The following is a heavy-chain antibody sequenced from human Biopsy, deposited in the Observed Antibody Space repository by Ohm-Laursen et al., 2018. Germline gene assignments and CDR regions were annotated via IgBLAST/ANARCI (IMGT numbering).Heavy chain of an antibody. CDR2: INPSHGST. V-gene: IGHV1-46*01. D-gene: IGHD3-22*01. Sequence: GASVKVSCKASGNTFATYHIHWVRQAPGQGLQWMGLINPSHGSTGSAQKFEGRFTMTRDTSTSTFYMELSSLRSEDTAIYYCARATLDYYDSNGYGADAFDIWGQGTMVTVSS. J-gene: IGHJ3*02. CDR1: GNTFATYH. CDR3: ARATLDYYDSNGYGADAFDI.